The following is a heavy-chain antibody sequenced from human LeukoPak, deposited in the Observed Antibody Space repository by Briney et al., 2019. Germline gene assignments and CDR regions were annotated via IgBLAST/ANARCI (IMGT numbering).Heavy chain of an antibody. CDR2: IYSSGGT. V-gene: IGHV3-66*01. CDR1: GFTVGSNY. D-gene: IGHD7-27*01. J-gene: IGHJ3*02. CDR3: TREVTGDDAFDI. Sequence: PGASLRLSCTASGFTVGSNYMSWVRQAPGKGPEWVSVIYSSGGTYYADSVKGRFSVSRDNSQKTMYLQMNSLRVEDTAVYFCTREVTGDDAFDIWGQGTMVTVSS.